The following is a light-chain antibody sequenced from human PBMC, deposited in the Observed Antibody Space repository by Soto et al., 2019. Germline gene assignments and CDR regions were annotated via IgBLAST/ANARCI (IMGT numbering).Light chain of an antibody. CDR2: AAS. V-gene: IGKV1-27*01. Sequence: DIQMTQSPPSLSATVGDRVTITCRASQGIRNYVAWYQQIPGKAPKLLIYAASTLQSGVPSRFSGSGSGTDFTLTINGLLPEDVATYSCQKYSSVPVFGPGTKVEIK. J-gene: IGKJ3*01. CDR3: QKYSSVPV. CDR1: QGIRNY.